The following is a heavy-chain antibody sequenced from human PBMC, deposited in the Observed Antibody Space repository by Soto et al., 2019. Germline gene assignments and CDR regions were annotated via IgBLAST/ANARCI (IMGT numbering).Heavy chain of an antibody. D-gene: IGHD5-12*01. Sequence: GGTLRLSCAASGFTFSSYAMSWVRQAPGKGLEWVSAISGSGGSTYYADSVKGRFIIPRDNSKNTLYLQMNSLGAEDPAVYYWAKGGSGYDFYYFDYWGQGTLVTVSS. CDR2: ISGSGGST. CDR3: AKGGSGYDFYYFDY. V-gene: IGHV3-23*01. J-gene: IGHJ4*02. CDR1: GFTFSSYA.